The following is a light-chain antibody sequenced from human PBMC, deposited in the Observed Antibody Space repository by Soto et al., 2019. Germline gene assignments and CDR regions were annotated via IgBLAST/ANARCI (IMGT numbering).Light chain of an antibody. Sequence: EIVLTQSPDPLSLSPGERATLSCRASQSVTSKYLAWYQQKPGQAPRLLIHGASNRATGIPDRFSGSGSGTDFTLTISRLEPEDFALYYCQQDGSSVQFGVGTKVDIK. CDR1: QSVTSKY. CDR3: QQDGSSVQ. J-gene: IGKJ4*02. CDR2: GAS. V-gene: IGKV3-20*01.